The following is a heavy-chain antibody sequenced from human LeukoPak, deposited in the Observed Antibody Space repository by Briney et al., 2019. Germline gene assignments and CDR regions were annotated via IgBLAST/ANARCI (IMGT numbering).Heavy chain of an antibody. CDR2: IYTSGST. Sequence: PSETLSLTCTVSGGSISSGSYYWSWIRQPAGQGLEWIGRIYTSGSTNYNPSLKSRVTISVDTSKNQFSLKLSSVTAADTAAYYCARERVAATNGFDYWGQGTLVTVSS. CDR3: ARERVAATNGFDY. V-gene: IGHV4-61*02. J-gene: IGHJ4*02. CDR1: GGSISSGSYY. D-gene: IGHD2-15*01.